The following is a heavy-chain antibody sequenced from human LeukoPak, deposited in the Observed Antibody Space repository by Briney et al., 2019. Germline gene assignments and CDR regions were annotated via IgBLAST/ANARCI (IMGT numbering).Heavy chain of an antibody. CDR2: ISAYNGNT. Sequence: GASVKVSFKASGYTFTSYGISWVRQAPGQGLEWMGWISAYNGNTNYAQKLQGRVTITTDTSTSTAYMELRSLGSDDTAVYFCARDRSSGWTGVFDYWGQGTLVTVSS. V-gene: IGHV1-18*01. D-gene: IGHD6-19*01. J-gene: IGHJ4*02. CDR3: ARDRSSGWTGVFDY. CDR1: GYTFTSYG.